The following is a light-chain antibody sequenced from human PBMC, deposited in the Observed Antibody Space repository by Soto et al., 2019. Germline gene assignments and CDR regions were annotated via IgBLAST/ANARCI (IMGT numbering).Light chain of an antibody. CDR3: MQATELPT. J-gene: IGKJ4*01. V-gene: IGKV2-24*01. CDR1: QSLAHSDGNTY. CDR2: KVS. Sequence: DIVMTQTPLSSPVTLGQPASISCRSSQSLAHSDGNTYLNWLQQRPGQPPRLLIYKVSKRFSGVPDRFSGSGAGTDFTLKISRVEAEDVGVYYCMQATELPTFGGGTKVEIK.